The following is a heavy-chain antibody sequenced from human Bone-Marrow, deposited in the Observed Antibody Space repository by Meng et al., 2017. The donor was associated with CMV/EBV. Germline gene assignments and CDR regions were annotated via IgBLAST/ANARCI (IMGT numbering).Heavy chain of an antibody. CDR3: APRPILYSSLDY. CDR2: ISGSGGST. J-gene: IGHJ4*02. V-gene: IGHV3-23*01. D-gene: IGHD6-19*01. CDR1: IIAVSSNY. Sequence: GESLKISCAASIIAVSSNYMTWVRQAPGKGLEWVSAISGSGGSTYYADSVKGRFTISRDNSKNTLYLQMNSLRAEDTAVYYCAPRPILYSSLDYWGQGTLVTVSS.